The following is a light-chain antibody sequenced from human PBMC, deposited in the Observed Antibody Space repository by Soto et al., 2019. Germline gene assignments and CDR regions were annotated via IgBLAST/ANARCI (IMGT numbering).Light chain of an antibody. CDR3: AAWDGSLNNVL. Sequence: QSVLTQPPSASGTPGQRVTISCSGSGSSIGTNTVNWYRQLPGTAPKLLIYGDNQRPSGVPDRFSASKSGTSASLAISGLQSVDEADYYCAAWDGSLNNVLFGGGTKLTVL. CDR2: GDN. V-gene: IGLV1-44*01. J-gene: IGLJ2*01. CDR1: GSSIGTNT.